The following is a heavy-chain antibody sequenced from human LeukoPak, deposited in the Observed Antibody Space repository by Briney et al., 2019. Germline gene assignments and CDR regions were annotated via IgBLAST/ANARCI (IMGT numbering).Heavy chain of an antibody. J-gene: IGHJ4*02. CDR1: GFTFSSYW. CDR3: ARELRTFDS. CDR2: IKHNGDER. D-gene: IGHD3-16*01. V-gene: IGHV3-7*01. Sequence: GGSLRLSCAAAGFTFSSYWMTWVRQAPGKRLEWVANIKHNGDERNYVDSVEDRFTISRDNAKNSLYLHMTSLRAEDTAVYYCARELRTFDSWGQGTLVTVSS.